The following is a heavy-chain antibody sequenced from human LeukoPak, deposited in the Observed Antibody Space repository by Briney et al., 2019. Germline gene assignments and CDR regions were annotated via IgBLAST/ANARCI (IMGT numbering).Heavy chain of an antibody. CDR3: ARAGGYCSSTSCYLGSWFDP. V-gene: IGHV4-59*01. CDR2: IYYSGST. J-gene: IGHJ5*02. Sequence: KPSETLSLTCTVSGGSISSYYWSWIRQPPGKGLEWIGYIYYSGSTNYNPSLKSRVTISVDTSKNQFSLKLSSVTAADTAVYYCARAGGYCSSTSCYLGSWFDPWGQGTLVTVSS. CDR1: GGSISSYY. D-gene: IGHD2-2*01.